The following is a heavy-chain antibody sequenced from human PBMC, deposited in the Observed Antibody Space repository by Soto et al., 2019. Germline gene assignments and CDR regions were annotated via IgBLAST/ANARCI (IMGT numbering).Heavy chain of an antibody. Sequence: XVSLRLSCAASGFTFSSYGMHWVRQAPGKGLEWVAVISYDGSNKYYADSVKGRFTISRDNSKNTLYLQMNSLRAEDTAVYYCAKDRGYCTNGVCYNYYYYGMDVWGQGTTVTVSS. CDR1: GFTFSSYG. CDR3: AKDRGYCTNGVCYNYYYYGMDV. V-gene: IGHV3-30*18. CDR2: ISYDGSNK. J-gene: IGHJ6*02. D-gene: IGHD2-8*01.